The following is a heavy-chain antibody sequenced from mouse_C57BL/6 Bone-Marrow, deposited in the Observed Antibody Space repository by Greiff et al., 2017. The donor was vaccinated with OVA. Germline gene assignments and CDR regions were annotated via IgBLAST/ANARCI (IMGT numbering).Heavy chain of an antibody. J-gene: IGHJ1*03. CDR1: GFNIKDYY. V-gene: IGHV14-1*01. CDR3: TTITTVVTNWYFDV. D-gene: IGHD1-1*01. CDR2: IDPEDGDT. Sequence: QLHHSGSELVRPGASVKLSCTASGFNIKDYYMHWVKQRPEQGLEWIGRIDPEDGDTEYAPKFQGKATMTADTSSNTAYLQLSSLTSEDTAVYYCTTITTVVTNWYFDVWGTGTTVTVSS.